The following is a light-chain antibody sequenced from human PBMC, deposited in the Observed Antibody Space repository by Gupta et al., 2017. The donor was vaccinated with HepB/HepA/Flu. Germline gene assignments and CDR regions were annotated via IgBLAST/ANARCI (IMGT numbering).Light chain of an antibody. Sequence: EILLTQSPATLSLSPGERATLSCRASPSINTYLAWYQQKPGQAPRLLIYDTSKRATGIPARFSCRGSGTDFTLTISSLEPEDFAVYYCQQRGDWPPTFGGGTKVEIK. CDR1: PSINTY. CDR3: QQRGDWPPT. J-gene: IGKJ4*01. CDR2: DTS. V-gene: IGKV3-11*01.